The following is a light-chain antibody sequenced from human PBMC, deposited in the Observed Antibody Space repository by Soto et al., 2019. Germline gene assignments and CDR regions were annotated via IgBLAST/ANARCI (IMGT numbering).Light chain of an antibody. CDR1: SRDVGSYNL. J-gene: IGLJ3*02. Sequence: QSALTQPASVSGSPGQSITISCTGTSRDVGSYNLVSWYQQHPGKAPKLMIYEGSKRPSGVSNRFSGSKSGNTASLTISGLQAEDEADYYFCSYAGSSTWVFGGGTKLTVL. CDR2: EGS. V-gene: IGLV2-23*01. CDR3: CSYAGSSTWV.